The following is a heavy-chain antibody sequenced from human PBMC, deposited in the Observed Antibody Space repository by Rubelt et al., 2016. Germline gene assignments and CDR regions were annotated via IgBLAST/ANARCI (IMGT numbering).Heavy chain of an antibody. Sequence: QVQLVQSGAEVKKPGASVKVSCKASGYTFTSYGISWVRQAPGQGLEWMGWIRAYNGNTNYAQKLQGRVTMTTDTPTSTAYRELSRLRSDDTAVYYCARGAGGRYFDWYDAFDIWGQGTMVTVSS. CDR2: IRAYNGNT. V-gene: IGHV1-18*01. D-gene: IGHD3-9*01. J-gene: IGHJ3*02. CDR1: GYTFTSYG. CDR3: ARGAGGRYFDWYDAFDI.